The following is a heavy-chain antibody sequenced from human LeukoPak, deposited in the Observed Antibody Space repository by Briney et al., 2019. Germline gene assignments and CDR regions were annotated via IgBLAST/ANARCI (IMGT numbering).Heavy chain of an antibody. CDR2: ISGSGGST. CDR1: GFTFSSYA. D-gene: IGHD3-3*01. CDR3: AKDYDFWSGYSIAHY. J-gene: IGHJ4*02. V-gene: IGHV3-23*01. Sequence: GGSLRLSCAASGFTFSSYAKSWVRQAPGKGLEWVSAISGSGGSTYYADSVKGRFTISRDNSKNTLYLQMNSLRAEDTAVYYCAKDYDFWSGYSIAHYWGQGTLVTVSS.